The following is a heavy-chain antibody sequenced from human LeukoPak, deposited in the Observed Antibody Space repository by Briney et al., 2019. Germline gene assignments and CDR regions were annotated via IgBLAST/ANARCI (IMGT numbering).Heavy chain of an antibody. D-gene: IGHD1-26*01. Sequence: ASVKVSCKVSGYTLTELSMHWVRQAPGKGLEWRGGFDPEDGETIYAQKFQGRVTMTEDTSTDTAYMELSSLRSEDTAEYYCATVSYSGSYFLDYWGQGTLVTVSS. CDR3: ATVSYSGSYFLDY. V-gene: IGHV1-24*01. CDR2: FDPEDGET. J-gene: IGHJ4*02. CDR1: GYTLTELS.